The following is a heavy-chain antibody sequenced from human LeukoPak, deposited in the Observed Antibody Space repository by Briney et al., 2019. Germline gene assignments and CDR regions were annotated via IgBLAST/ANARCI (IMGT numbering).Heavy chain of an antibody. J-gene: IGHJ4*02. CDR2: ISSTSDYI. D-gene: IGHD6-13*01. CDR1: GFTFSGYS. CDR3: AIGGIYSQGFDY. Sequence: GGSLRLSCVASGFTFSGYSMNWVRQAPGKGLECFSSISSTSDYINYADSLKGRVAISRDNTKNSLYLQINSMRAEDTAVYYCAIGGIYSQGFDYWGQGSLVTVSS. V-gene: IGHV3-21*01.